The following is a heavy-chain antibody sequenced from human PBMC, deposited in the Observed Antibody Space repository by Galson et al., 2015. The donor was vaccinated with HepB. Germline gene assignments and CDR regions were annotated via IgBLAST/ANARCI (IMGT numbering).Heavy chain of an antibody. CDR3: ARVVDSSGYYYRGAFDI. D-gene: IGHD3-22*01. CDR1: GGTFSSYA. Sequence: SVKVSCKASGGTFSSYAISWARQAPGQGLEWMGGIIPIFGTANYAQKFQGRVTITADESTSTAYMELSSLRSEDTAVYYCARVVDSSGYYYRGAFDIWGQGTMVTVSS. V-gene: IGHV1-69*13. J-gene: IGHJ3*02. CDR2: IIPIFGTA.